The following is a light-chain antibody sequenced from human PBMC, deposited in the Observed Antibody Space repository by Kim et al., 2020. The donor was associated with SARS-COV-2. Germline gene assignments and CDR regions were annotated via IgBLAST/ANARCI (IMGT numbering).Light chain of an antibody. Sequence: QSALTQPRSVSGSPGQSVTISCTGTSSDVGGYKFVSWYQQQSGKAPELMISDVNKRPSGVPDRFSGSKSGDTASLTISGLQAEDEADYFCCSYAGSNTCIFGGGTQLTVL. J-gene: IGLJ2*01. V-gene: IGLV2-11*01. CDR2: DVN. CDR3: CSYAGSNTCI. CDR1: SSDVGGYKF.